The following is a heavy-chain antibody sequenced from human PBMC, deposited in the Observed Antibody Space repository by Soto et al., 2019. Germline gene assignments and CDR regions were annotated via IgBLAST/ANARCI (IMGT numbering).Heavy chain of an antibody. Sequence: ASVKVSCKASGYTFTGYHLYWVRQARGQGLEWMGWINPNSGGTNYAQKFQGRVTMTRDTSINTAYMELNSLRSDDTAVYYCATPRSTNSSDACDSWGQGTTVRVS. V-gene: IGHV1-2*02. J-gene: IGHJ6*02. CDR1: GYTFTGYH. CDR2: INPNSGGT. D-gene: IGHD2-21*01. CDR3: ATPRSTNSSDACDS.